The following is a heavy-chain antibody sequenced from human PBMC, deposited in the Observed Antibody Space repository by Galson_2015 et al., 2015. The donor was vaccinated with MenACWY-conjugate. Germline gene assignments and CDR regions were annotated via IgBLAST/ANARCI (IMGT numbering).Heavy chain of an antibody. Sequence: SLRLSCAASGFTFSSFAMNWVRQAPGQGLEWVSGISGGGGPTYYADSVKGRFTISRDKIKKTLYLEMNSLRAEDTALYFCAKEKNHGDYGDFDYWGQGTLVSVSS. CDR1: GFTFSSFA. CDR2: ISGGGGPT. D-gene: IGHD4-17*01. CDR3: AKEKNHGDYGDFDY. V-gene: IGHV3-23*01. J-gene: IGHJ4*02.